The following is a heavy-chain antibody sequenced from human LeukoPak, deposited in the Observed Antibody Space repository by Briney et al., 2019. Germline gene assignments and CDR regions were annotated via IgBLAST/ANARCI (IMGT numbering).Heavy chain of an antibody. CDR3: ARALGSSWDSSLDS. CDR1: GFTFSNYA. D-gene: IGHD6-13*01. J-gene: IGHJ4*02. Sequence: GGSLRLSCAASGFTFSNYAMHWVRQAPGKGLEWVALISYDGSGEKNAASVKGRCTISRDNSKNTLYLQMNSLRTEDTAVYYCARALGSSWDSSLDSWGQGTLVPVSS. CDR2: ISYDGSGE. V-gene: IGHV3-30*04.